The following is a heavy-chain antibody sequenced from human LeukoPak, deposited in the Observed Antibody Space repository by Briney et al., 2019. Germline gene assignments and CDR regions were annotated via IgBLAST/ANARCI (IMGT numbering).Heavy chain of an antibody. V-gene: IGHV3-7*01. CDR2: INQGGSEK. CDR1: GFTFSSYW. J-gene: IGHJ4*02. Sequence: GGSLRLSCAASGFTFSSYWMSWVRQAPEKGLEWVANINQGGSEKYYVDSVKGRLTISRDNAKNSLYLQMSSLRAEDTAVYYCARDKGYGNFDYWGQGTLVTVSS. D-gene: IGHD5-18*01. CDR3: ARDKGYGNFDY.